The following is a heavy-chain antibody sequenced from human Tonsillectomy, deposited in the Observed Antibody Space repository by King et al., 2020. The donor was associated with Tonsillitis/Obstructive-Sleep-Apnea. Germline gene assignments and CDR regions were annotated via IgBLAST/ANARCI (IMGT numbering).Heavy chain of an antibody. J-gene: IGHJ4*02. D-gene: IGHD2-15*01. CDR2: INPSGGST. CDR3: ARAYCSGGSCGYFDY. Sequence: VQLVESGAEVKKPGASVTVSCKASGYTFTSYYMHWVRQAPGQGLEWMGIINPSGGSTSYAQKFQGRVTMTRDTSTSTVYMELSSLRSEDTAVYYCARAYCSGGSCGYFDYWGQGTLVTVSS. CDR1: GYTFTSYY. V-gene: IGHV1-46*01.